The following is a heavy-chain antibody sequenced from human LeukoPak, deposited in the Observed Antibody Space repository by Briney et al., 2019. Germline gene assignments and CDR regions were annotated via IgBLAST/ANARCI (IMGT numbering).Heavy chain of an antibody. CDR1: EFTFSNYG. V-gene: IGHV3-30*02. D-gene: IGHD5-12*01. CDR2: TGYDGSNE. Sequence: GGSLRLSCAASEFTFSNYGMHWVRQVPGKGLEWVAFTGYDGSNEHYADSVKGRFTISRDNSKNTLYLQMNSLRAEDTAVYYYALVATTTPFDYWGQGTLVTVSS. J-gene: IGHJ4*02. CDR3: ALVATTTPFDY.